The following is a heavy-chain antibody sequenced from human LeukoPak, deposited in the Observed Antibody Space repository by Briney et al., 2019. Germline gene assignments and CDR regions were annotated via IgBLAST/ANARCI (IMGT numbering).Heavy chain of an antibody. V-gene: IGHV3-23*01. CDR2: IMGMGGST. CDR3: AKEESNWNYPMYYYYYMNV. J-gene: IGHJ6*03. Sequence: GGPLKLPFAPSEFTFTTNPMTGSAKAQGKGLEGSPAIMGMGGSTYYADSVKGRFTISRDNSKNTLYLQMNSLRAEDTAVYYCAKEESNWNYPMYYYYYMNVWGKGTTVTVSS. CDR1: EFTFTTNP. D-gene: IGHD1-7*01.